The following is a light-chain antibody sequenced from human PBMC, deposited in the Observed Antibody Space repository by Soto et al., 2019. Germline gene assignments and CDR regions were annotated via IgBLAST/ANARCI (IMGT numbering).Light chain of an antibody. Sequence: IVLTQSPGTLSLSPGERATLSCRASQSVCRSYLAWYQQKPGPAPRLLIYGASSRATGIPDRFSGSGSGTDFTLTISRLEPEDFAVYYCQQYGSSPFTFGPGTKVDIK. V-gene: IGKV3-20*01. J-gene: IGKJ3*01. CDR3: QQYGSSPFT. CDR1: QSVCRSY. CDR2: GAS.